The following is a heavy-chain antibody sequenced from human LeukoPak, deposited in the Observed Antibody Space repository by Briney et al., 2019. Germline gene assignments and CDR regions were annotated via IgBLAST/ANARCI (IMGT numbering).Heavy chain of an antibody. J-gene: IGHJ4*02. CDR3: AVAYGGYDWEGGFDY. Sequence: ASVKVSCKASGYTFTSYYMHWVRQAPGQGLEWMGIINPSGGSTSYAQKFQGRVTMTRDTSTSTVYMELSSLRSEDTAVYYCAVAYGGYDWEGGFDYWGQGTLVTVSS. V-gene: IGHV1-46*01. CDR2: INPSGGST. CDR1: GYTFTSYY. D-gene: IGHD5-12*01.